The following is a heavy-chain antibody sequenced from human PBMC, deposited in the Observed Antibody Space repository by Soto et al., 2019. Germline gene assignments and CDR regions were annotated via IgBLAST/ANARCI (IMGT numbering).Heavy chain of an antibody. V-gene: IGHV1-18*01. J-gene: IGHJ6*02. CDR2: ISTYNEDT. Sequence: ASVKVSCKASGYTFTRYGFSWVRQAPGQGLEWMGWISTYNEDTKYPQKFQGRITMTTDTPTSTAYMELRSLTSDDTAVYYCAREGYCSSGRCALHSNDYFGMDVWGQGTTVTVSS. CDR1: GYTFTRYG. CDR3: AREGYCSSGRCALHSNDYFGMDV. D-gene: IGHD2-15*01.